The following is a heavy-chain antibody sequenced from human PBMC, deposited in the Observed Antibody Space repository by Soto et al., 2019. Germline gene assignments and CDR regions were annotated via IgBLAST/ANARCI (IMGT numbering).Heavy chain of an antibody. CDR1: GGTFSSYA. D-gene: IGHD4-4*01. V-gene: IGHV1-69*06. CDR3: ARRLQPRNWFDP. CDR2: IIPIFGTA. Sequence: SVKVSCKASGGTFSSYAISWVRQAPGQGLEWMGGIIPIFGTANYAQKFQGRVTITADKSTSTAYMELSSLRSEDTAVYYCARRLQPRNWFDPWGRGTLVTVSS. J-gene: IGHJ5*02.